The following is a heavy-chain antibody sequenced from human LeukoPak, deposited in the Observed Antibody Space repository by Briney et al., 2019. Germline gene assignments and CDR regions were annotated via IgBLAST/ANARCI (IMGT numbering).Heavy chain of an antibody. CDR2: INAGNGNT. J-gene: IGHJ6*02. D-gene: IGHD2-15*01. Sequence: ASVNVSCKASGYTFTSYAMHWVRQAPGQRLEWMGWINAGNGNTKYSQKFQGRVTITRDTSASTAYMELSSLRSEDTAVYYCTRIKVVAATSLYYYYGMDVWGQGTTVTVSS. V-gene: IGHV1-3*01. CDR3: TRIKVVAATSLYYYYGMDV. CDR1: GYTFTSYA.